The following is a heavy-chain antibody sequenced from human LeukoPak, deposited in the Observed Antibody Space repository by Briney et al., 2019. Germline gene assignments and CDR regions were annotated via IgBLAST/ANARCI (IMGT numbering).Heavy chain of an antibody. CDR2: ISGSGGST. CDR3: AKKQGALLWFGDLLERPIDY. V-gene: IGHV3-23*01. D-gene: IGHD3-10*01. J-gene: IGHJ4*02. Sequence: PGGSLRLSCAPSGLTFSAYAMRWVRQAPGKGLEWVSAISGSGGSTDYADSVKGRFTISRDNSKNPLYLQMNSLRSEDTAVYYCAKKQGALLWFGDLLERPIDYWGQGALVTISS. CDR1: GLTFSAYA.